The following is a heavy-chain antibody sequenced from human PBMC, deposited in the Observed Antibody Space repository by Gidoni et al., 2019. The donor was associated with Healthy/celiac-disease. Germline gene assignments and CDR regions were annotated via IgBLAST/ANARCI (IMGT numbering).Heavy chain of an antibody. J-gene: IGHJ4*02. CDR1: GGTFSSYA. Sequence: QVQLVQSGAEVKKPGSSVKVSCKASGGTFSSYAISWVRQAPGQGLEWMGGIIPIFGTANYAQKFQGRVTITADESTSTAYMELSSLRSEDTAVYYCARDPGPGGYCSSTSCYRYYFDYWGQGTLVTVSS. CDR2: IIPIFGTA. CDR3: ARDPGPGGYCSSTSCYRYYFDY. D-gene: IGHD2-2*02. V-gene: IGHV1-69*01.